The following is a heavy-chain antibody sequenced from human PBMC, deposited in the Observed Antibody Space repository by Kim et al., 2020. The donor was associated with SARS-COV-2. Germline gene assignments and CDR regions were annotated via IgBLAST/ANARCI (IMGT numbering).Heavy chain of an antibody. CDR3: AGGSRGEYNWFDP. D-gene: IGHD3-10*01. J-gene: IGHJ5*02. V-gene: IGHV4-4*02. CDR1: GGSISSSNW. Sequence: SETLSLTCAVSGGSISSSNWWSWVRQPPGKGLEWIGEIYHSGSTNYNPSLKSRVTISVDKSKNQFSLQLSSVTAADTAVYYCAGGSRGEYNWFDPWGQGTLVTVSS. CDR2: IYHSGST.